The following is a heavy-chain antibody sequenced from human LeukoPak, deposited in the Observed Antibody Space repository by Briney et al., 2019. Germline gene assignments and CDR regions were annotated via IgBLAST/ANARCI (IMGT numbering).Heavy chain of an antibody. CDR3: ARALDSALDV. D-gene: IGHD3/OR15-3a*01. Sequence: GGYLRLSCVGSGFSFSSYNMNWVRQAPGKGLEWVSYISSSGSTVYYADSVRGRFTISRDNARNSLYLQMAGLTAEDTAVYYCARALDSALDVWGNGTTVTVSS. CDR1: GFSFSSYN. J-gene: IGHJ6*04. V-gene: IGHV3-48*01. CDR2: ISSSGSTV.